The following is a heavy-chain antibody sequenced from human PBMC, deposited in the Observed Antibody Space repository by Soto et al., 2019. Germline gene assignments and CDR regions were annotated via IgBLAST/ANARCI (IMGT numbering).Heavy chain of an antibody. Sequence: PWCSPGLSCASSGYTFTNSAIDSARQTPGKGLEWVSGISGSGGGTYYADSVRGRFTIFRDNSRNTLYLQMNSLRAEDTALYYCAKVTAGISGWIPGDAFHIWGQGKMVTGSS. CDR3: AKVTAGISGWIPGDAFHI. CDR1: GYTFTNSA. J-gene: IGHJ3*02. CDR2: ISGSGGGT. V-gene: IGHV3-23*01. D-gene: IGHD6-19*01.